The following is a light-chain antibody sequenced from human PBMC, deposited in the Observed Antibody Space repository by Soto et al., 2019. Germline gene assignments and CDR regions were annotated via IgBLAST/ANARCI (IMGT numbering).Light chain of an antibody. CDR2: HAS. CDR3: QQYKQLPPCT. V-gene: IGKV3D-15*01. CDR1: QAFXTN. J-gene: IGKJ1*01. Sequence: IELTHSPATLSVSPGERGTLSCRASQAFXTNLACYQPKPGQAPRLLIXHASTRATGIPARLSGSGSGTEFTLNISSLQTEAFAGYYCQQYKQLPPCTFGQGTKVDIK.